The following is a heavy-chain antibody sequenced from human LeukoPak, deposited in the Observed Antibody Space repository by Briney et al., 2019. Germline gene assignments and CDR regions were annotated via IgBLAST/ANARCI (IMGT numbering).Heavy chain of an antibody. Sequence: GASVKVSCKASGYTFTGYYMHWVRQAPGQGLEWMGWINPNSGGTNYAQKFQGRVTMTRDTSISTAYMELSRLRSDDTAVYYCARAPWRYDFSSGATFRPFFDHWGQGTLVTVSS. CDR2: INPNSGGT. J-gene: IGHJ4*02. CDR3: ARAPWRYDFSSGATFRPFFDH. V-gene: IGHV1-2*02. CDR1: GYTFTGYY. D-gene: IGHD3-3*01.